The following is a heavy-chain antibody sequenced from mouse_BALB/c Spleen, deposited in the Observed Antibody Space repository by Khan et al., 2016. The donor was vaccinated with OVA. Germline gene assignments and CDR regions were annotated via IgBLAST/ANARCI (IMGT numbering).Heavy chain of an antibody. CDR1: GFSLTSYG. V-gene: IGHV2-9*02. CDR2: LWAGGST. Sequence: QVQLKESGPGLVAPSQSLSITCTVSGFSLTSYGVYWVRQPPGKGLEWLGVLWAGGSTNYNSALMSSLSISNDNCKSQAFIKMKCYYTDDTAMSYCASYGNHAMDYWGQGTSVTVSS. D-gene: IGHD2-1*01. J-gene: IGHJ4*01. CDR3: ASYGNHAMDY.